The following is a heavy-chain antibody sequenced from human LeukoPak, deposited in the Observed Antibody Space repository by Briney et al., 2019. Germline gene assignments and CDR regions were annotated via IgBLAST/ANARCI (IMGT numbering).Heavy chain of an antibody. J-gene: IGHJ4*02. CDR1: GYTFTNNY. Sequence: ASVKVSCKASGYTFTNNYLHRVRQAPGQGLEWMGMIYPRDGSTSYAQNFQGRVTVTRDTSTTTVHMELRGLRSEDTAVYYCARDQEGFDYWGQGTVVTVSS. CDR2: IYPRDGST. CDR3: ARDQEGFDY. V-gene: IGHV1-46*01.